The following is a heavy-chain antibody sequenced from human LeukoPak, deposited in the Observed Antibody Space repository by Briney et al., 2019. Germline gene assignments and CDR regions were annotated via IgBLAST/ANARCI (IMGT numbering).Heavy chain of an antibody. D-gene: IGHD3-16*01. J-gene: IGHJ3*02. V-gene: IGHV4-59*01. Sequence: SETLSLTCTVSGGSISYYYWSWIRQPPGKGLELIGYIYYSGSTNYNPSLKSRVTISVDTSKNQFSLKLTSVTAADTAVYYCARVWSSRKVFDIGAKGKMVPV. CDR2: IYYSGST. CDR3: ARVWSSRKVFDI. CDR1: GGSISYYY.